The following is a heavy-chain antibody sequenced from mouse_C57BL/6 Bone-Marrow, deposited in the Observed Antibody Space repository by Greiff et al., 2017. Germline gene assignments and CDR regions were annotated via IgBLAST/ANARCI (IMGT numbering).Heavy chain of an antibody. J-gene: IGHJ3*01. CDR2: ISDGGSYT. Sequence: DVQLVESGGGLVKPGGSLKLSCAASGFTFSSYAMSWVRQTPEKRLEWVATISDGGSYTYYPDNVKGRFTISRDNAKNNPYLQISHLKSKDTAVYYCARYPLSYDDAWFAYWGQGTLVTVSA. CDR1: GFTFSSYA. CDR3: ARYPLSYDDAWFAY. V-gene: IGHV5-4*01. D-gene: IGHD2-4*01.